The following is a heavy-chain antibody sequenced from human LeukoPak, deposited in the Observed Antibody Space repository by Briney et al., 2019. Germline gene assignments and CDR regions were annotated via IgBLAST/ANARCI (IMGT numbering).Heavy chain of an antibody. V-gene: IGHV1-18*01. CDR1: GYTFTNHA. CDR3: ARRGGDCSGTSCFWDYYYYYMDV. J-gene: IGHJ6*03. CDR2: ISAYSGDA. D-gene: IGHD2-2*01. Sequence: ASVKVSCKASGYTFTNHAINWVRQAPGQGLEWMGWISAYSGDAKLAQKFQGRVNVTADTSTSTAYLELTSLTSGDTAVYYCARRGGDCSGTSCFWDYYYYYMDVWGKGTTVTISS.